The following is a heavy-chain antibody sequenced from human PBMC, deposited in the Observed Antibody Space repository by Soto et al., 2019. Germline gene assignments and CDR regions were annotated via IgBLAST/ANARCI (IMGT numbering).Heavy chain of an antibody. CDR2: IDPSDSYT. J-gene: IGHJ4*02. D-gene: IGHD5-18*01. Sequence: EFLTISCKGSRYSLTSYCISWVRQIPGKGLEWMGRIDPSDSYTNYSPSFQGHVTISADKSISTAYLQWSSLKASDTAMYYCASLDTAMAGGYDYWGQGTLVTVSS. CDR3: ASLDTAMAGGYDY. CDR1: RYSLTSYC. V-gene: IGHV5-10-1*01.